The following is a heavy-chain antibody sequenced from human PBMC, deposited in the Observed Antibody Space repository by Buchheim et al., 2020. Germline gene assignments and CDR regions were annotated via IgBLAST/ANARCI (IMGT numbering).Heavy chain of an antibody. Sequence: EVQLEESGGGLVKPGGSLRLSCAASGFTFSTSAMSWVRQAPGKRLEWVSVIGGSAGTTYYADSVKGRFTISRDISKDTLYLQMNSLRVEDTAVYYCAKSYFTSGSRLDYWGQGTL. CDR1: GFTFSTSA. V-gene: IGHV3-23*04. CDR2: IGGSAGTT. J-gene: IGHJ4*02. D-gene: IGHD3-10*01. CDR3: AKSYFTSGSRLDY.